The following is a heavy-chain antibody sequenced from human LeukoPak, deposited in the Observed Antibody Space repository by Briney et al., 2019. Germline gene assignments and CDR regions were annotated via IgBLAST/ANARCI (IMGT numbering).Heavy chain of an antibody. CDR2: ISSSSSYI. V-gene: IGHV3-21*01. D-gene: IGHD1-1*01. CDR1: GFTFSSYS. Sequence: GGSLRLSCAASGFTFSSYSMNWVRQAPGKGLEWVSSISSSSSYIYYADSVKDRFTISRDNAKNSLYLQMNSLRAEDTAVYYCAREGLGYDSNAFDIWGQGTMVTVSS. J-gene: IGHJ3*02. CDR3: AREGLGYDSNAFDI.